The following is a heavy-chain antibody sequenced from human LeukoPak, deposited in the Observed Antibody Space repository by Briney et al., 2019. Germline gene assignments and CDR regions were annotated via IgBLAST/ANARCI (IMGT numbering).Heavy chain of an antibody. V-gene: IGHV1-18*01. CDR2: ISAYNGNT. D-gene: IGHD2-15*01. Sequence: GASVKVSCKASGYTFTSYGISWVRQAPGQGLEWMGWISAYNGNTNYAQKLQGRVTMTTDTSTSTAYMELRSLRSDDTAVYYCARADLVVVAATQPPLSDAFDIWGQGTMVTVSS. J-gene: IGHJ3*02. CDR1: GYTFTSYG. CDR3: ARADLVVVAATQPPLSDAFDI.